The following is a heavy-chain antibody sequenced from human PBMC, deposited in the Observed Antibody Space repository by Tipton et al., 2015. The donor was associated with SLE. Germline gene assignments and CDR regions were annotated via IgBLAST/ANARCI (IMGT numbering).Heavy chain of an antibody. D-gene: IGHD3-10*01. V-gene: IGHV3-23*01. J-gene: IGHJ4*02. Sequence: SLRLSCATSGFSFGSYAMNWVRQAPGKGLEWVSGISGCGGSTYYADSVKGRFTISRDNSKNTLYLQMNSLRAEDTAVYYCAGDLLDYFDFWGQGTLVTVSS. CDR3: AGDLLDYFDF. CDR1: GFSFGSYA. CDR2: ISGCGGST.